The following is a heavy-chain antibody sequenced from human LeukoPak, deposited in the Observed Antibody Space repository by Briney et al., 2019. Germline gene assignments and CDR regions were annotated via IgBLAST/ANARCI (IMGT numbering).Heavy chain of an antibody. CDR1: GFTFSSYS. V-gene: IGHV3-21*01. Sequence: WGSLRLSCAASGFTFSSYSMNWVRQAPGKGLEWVSSISSSSSYIYYADSVKGRFTISRDNAKKSLYLQMNTLRAEDTAVYYCARAPLRSPLDYWGQGTLVTVSS. J-gene: IGHJ4*02. CDR2: ISSSSSYI. D-gene: IGHD2-8*01. CDR3: ARAPLRSPLDY.